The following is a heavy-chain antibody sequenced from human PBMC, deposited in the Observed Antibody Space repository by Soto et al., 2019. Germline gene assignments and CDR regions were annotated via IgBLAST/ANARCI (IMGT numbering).Heavy chain of an antibody. CDR1: GGTFSRYS. CDR2: IIAIFGIP. V-gene: IGHV1-69*08. Sequence: QVQLVQSGAEVKKPGSSVKVSCKASGGTFSRYSITWVRQAPGHGLEWIGRIIAIFGIPTYAQKFQGRVTFTADESTSTAYMELSSLRSDDTAVYYRAREDRARETGLVPAAIDGMDVWGQGTTVTVSS. D-gene: IGHD2-2*01. CDR3: AREDRARETGLVPAAIDGMDV. J-gene: IGHJ6*02.